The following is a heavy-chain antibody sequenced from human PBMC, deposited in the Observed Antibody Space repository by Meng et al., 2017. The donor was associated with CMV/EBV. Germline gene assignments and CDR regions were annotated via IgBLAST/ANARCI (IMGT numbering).Heavy chain of an antibody. CDR2: IIPIFGTA. D-gene: IGHD3-22*01. CDR1: GGTFSSYA. Sequence: SVKVSCKASGGTFSSYAISWVRQAPGQGLEWMGGIIPIFGTANYAQKFQGRVTITTDESTSTAYMELSSLRSEDTAAYYCARALNYYDSRRLGYWFDPWGQGTLVTVSS. J-gene: IGHJ5*02. V-gene: IGHV1-69*05. CDR3: ARALNYYDSRRLGYWFDP.